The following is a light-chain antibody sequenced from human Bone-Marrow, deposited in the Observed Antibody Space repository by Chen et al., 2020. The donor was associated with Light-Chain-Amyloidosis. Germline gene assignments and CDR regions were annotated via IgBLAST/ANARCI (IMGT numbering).Light chain of an antibody. J-gene: IGLJ2*01. Sequence: SYELTAPPAVSVPPGQTPRHTCSGDDLPTKYAYWYQQKPGQAPVLVIHRDTERPSGISERFSGSSSGTTATLTISGVQAEDEADYHCQSADSSGTYEVIFGGGTKLTVL. CDR2: RDT. CDR3: QSADSSGTYEVI. V-gene: IGLV3-25*03. CDR1: DLPTKY.